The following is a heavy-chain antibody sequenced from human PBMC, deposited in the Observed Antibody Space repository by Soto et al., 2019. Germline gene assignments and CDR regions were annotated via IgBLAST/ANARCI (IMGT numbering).Heavy chain of an antibody. J-gene: IGHJ6*02. CDR1: GYTFTGYY. Sequence: QVQLVQSGAEVKKPGASVKVSCKASGYTFTGYYMHWVRQAPGQGLEWLGWINPNSGGTTYAQKLQGWVHMTRETCISTAYMDLSRLSSHDTAVYYCARAQEEREFFGSGYYSPYYYYGMDVWGQGTPVTVSS. CDR2: INPNSGGT. V-gene: IGHV1-2*04. D-gene: IGHD3-3*01. CDR3: ARAQEEREFFGSGYYSPYYYYGMDV.